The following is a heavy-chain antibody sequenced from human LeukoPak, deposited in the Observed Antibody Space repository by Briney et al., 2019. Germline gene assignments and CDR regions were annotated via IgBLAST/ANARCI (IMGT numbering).Heavy chain of an antibody. V-gene: IGHV4-34*01. CDR3: ARGRTGGSGKFDY. CDR2: INHSGST. J-gene: IGHJ4*02. D-gene: IGHD3-10*01. CDR1: GGSFSGYY. Sequence: SETLSLTCAVYGGSFSGYYWSWIRQPPGKGLEWIGEINHSGSTNYNPSLKSRVTISVDTSKNQFSLKPSSVTAADTAVYYCARGRTGGSGKFDYWGQGTLVTVSS.